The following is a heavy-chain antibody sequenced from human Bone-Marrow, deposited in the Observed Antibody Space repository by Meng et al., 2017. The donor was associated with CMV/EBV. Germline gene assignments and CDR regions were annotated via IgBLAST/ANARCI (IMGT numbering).Heavy chain of an antibody. J-gene: IGHJ3*02. V-gene: IGHV3-11*01. Sequence: GGSLRLSCAASGFTFSDYYMSWIRQAPGKGLEWVSYISSSGSTIYYADSVKGRFTISRDNAKNSLYLQMNSLRAEDTAVYYCARVTYYYDSSGYLDAFAIWGQGTMVTVSS. CDR3: ARVTYYYDSSGYLDAFAI. D-gene: IGHD3-22*01. CDR1: GFTFSDYY. CDR2: ISSSGSTI.